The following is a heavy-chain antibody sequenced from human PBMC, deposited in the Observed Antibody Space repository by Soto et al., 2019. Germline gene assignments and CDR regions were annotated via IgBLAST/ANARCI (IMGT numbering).Heavy chain of an antibody. V-gene: IGHV3-23*01. D-gene: IGHD3-3*01. J-gene: IGHJ5*02. CDR1: GFTFSSYA. CDR2: ISGSGGST. Sequence: PGGSLRLSCAASGFTFSSYAMSWVRQAPGKGLEWVSAISGSGGSTYYADSVKGRFTISRDNSKNTLYLQMNSLRAEDTAVYYCAKGLDYDFWSGYQERGWFDPWGQGTLVTVSS. CDR3: AKGLDYDFWSGYQERGWFDP.